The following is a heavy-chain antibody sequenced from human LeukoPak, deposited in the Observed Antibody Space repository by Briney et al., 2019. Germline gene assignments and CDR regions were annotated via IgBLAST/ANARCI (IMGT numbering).Heavy chain of an antibody. CDR2: INPSGGST. CDR3: ARAYYDFWSGYYGGNWFDP. D-gene: IGHD3-3*01. V-gene: IGHV1-46*01. CDR1: GYTFTSYY. J-gene: IGHJ5*02. Sequence: ASVKVSCKASGYTFTSYYMHWVRQAPGQGLEWMGIINPSGGSTSYAQKFQGRVTMTRDMSTSTVYMELSSLRSEDTAVYYCARAYYDFWSGYYGGNWFDPWGQGTLVTVSS.